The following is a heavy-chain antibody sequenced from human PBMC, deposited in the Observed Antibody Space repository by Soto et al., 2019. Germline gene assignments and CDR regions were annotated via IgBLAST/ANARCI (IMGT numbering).Heavy chain of an antibody. J-gene: IGHJ4*02. D-gene: IGHD2-2*02. CDR2: IYYSGTT. CDR1: GDSISSAGHY. V-gene: IGHV4-31*03. CDR3: ARYTEAYFDY. Sequence: QVQLQESGPGLVKPSQTLSLTCTVSGDSISSAGHYWSWIRQHPGKGLEWIGYIYYSGTTYNNPYHRSRIIISVDTSKNQFSLKLSSVTAADTAMYYCARYTEAYFDYWGQGILVTVSS.